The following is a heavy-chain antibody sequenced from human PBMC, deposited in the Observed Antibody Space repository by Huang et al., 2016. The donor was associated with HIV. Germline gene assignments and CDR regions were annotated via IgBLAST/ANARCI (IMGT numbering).Heavy chain of an antibody. CDR1: GDSIGRGGYL. CDR3: ARDRITQCNGGRCYSDWSDP. D-gene: IGHD2-15*01. V-gene: IGHV4-30-4*01. Sequence: QVQLQESGPGPVKPSQTLSLTCTVYGDSIGRGGYLWRWIRQSPGKGLEWIGSIYYTGTTSYNPSLRGRVTMTVDTSKNQFSLRLTSVTAEDTAVYYCARDRITQCNGGRCYSDWSDPWGQGTLVIVSS. CDR2: IYYTGTT. J-gene: IGHJ5*02.